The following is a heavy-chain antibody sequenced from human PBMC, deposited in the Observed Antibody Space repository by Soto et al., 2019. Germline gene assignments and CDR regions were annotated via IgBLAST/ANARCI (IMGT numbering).Heavy chain of an antibody. V-gene: IGHV3-23*01. D-gene: IGHD2-15*01. CDR2: ISGSGGST. CDR3: AKVIIVVGWFDP. Sequence: EVQLLESGGGLVQPGGSLRLSCAASGFTFSSYAMSWVRQAPGKGLEWVSAISGSGGSTYYADSVKGRFTISRDNSKNTLYLQMNSLRTEDTAVYYCAKVIIVVGWFDPWGQGTLVTVSS. J-gene: IGHJ5*02. CDR1: GFTFSSYA.